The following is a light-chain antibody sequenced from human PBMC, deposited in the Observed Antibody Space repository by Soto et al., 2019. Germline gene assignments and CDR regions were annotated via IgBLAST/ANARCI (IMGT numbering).Light chain of an antibody. Sequence: DIQMTQSPSTLSASVEDRVTITGRASQSISFCLAWYQQKPGKAPKLLIFDASNVERGVPSRFSGSGSVTEFTLTIDRLPPEEFATDYCPQYGSYPRTFGQGTK. J-gene: IGKJ1*01. CDR1: QSISFC. CDR2: DAS. CDR3: PQYGSYPRT. V-gene: IGKV1-5*01.